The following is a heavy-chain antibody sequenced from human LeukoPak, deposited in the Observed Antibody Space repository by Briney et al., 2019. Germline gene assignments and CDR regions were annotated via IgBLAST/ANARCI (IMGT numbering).Heavy chain of an antibody. Sequence: PGGSLRLSCEASGFTVSNSYMTWVRQAPGKGLEWVSVIYRDGSTYYADSVKGRFTISRDNSKNTLYLQMNSLRAEDTAVYYCAKTGGPWDWGQGALVTVSS. D-gene: IGHD7-27*01. CDR2: IYRDGST. J-gene: IGHJ4*02. CDR1: GFTVSNSY. V-gene: IGHV3-53*01. CDR3: AKTGGPWD.